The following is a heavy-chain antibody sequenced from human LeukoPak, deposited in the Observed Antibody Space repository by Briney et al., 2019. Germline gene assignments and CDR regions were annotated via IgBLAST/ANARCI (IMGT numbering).Heavy chain of an antibody. Sequence: ASVKVSCKASGYTFTGYFMNWVRQAPGQGLEWMGRINPNNGGTNYAQNFQVRVTMTRDTSISTAYMELSSLRSEDTAVYYCERGLYDSSGYPEVWFDPWGQGTLVTVSS. CDR1: GYTFTGYF. D-gene: IGHD3-22*01. CDR2: INPNNGGT. CDR3: ERGLYDSSGYPEVWFDP. J-gene: IGHJ5*02. V-gene: IGHV1-2*06.